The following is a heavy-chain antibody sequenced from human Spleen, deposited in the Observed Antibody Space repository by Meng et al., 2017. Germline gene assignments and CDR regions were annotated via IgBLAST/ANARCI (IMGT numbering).Heavy chain of an antibody. Sequence: WVDGLLKPSGTLSLTCVCSGGSFSYYYWSWLRQPPEKGLEWGGEINQSGSTNCNPSLESRATISVDTSQNNLSLKLSSVTAADSAVYYCARGPTTMAHDFDYWGQGTLVTVSS. CDR2: INQSGST. J-gene: IGHJ4*02. D-gene: IGHD4-11*01. CDR3: ARGPTTMAHDFDY. V-gene: IGHV4-34*01. CDR1: GGSFSYYY.